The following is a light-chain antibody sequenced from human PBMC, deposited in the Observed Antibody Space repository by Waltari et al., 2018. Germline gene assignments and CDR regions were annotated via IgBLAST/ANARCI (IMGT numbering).Light chain of an antibody. V-gene: IGLV3-21*04. J-gene: IGLJ2*01. CDR2: YDS. CDR3: LVWHSTTDHHGV. CDR1: TIGSKS. Sequence: SCVVTQSPSVSVAPGETARITCGGDTIGSKSWHWYQQRPGQAPVLVISYDSDRPSGIPERFSGSNSGNTATLTISWVEADDEADYYCLVWHSTTDHHGVFGGGTKLTVL.